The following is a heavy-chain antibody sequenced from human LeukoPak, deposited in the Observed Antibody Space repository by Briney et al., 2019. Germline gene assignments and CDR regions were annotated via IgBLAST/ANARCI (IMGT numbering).Heavy chain of an antibody. J-gene: IGHJ5*02. Sequence: EASVKVSCKASGYTFTAYYMHWVRQAPGQGLEWMGWINPNSGGTNYAQKFQGRVTVTRDTSISTAYMELSRLRSDDTAVYYCASIRKYNDFWSGYGEFDPWGQGTLVTVSS. CDR2: INPNSGGT. CDR3: ASIRKYNDFWSGYGEFDP. CDR1: GYTFTAYY. V-gene: IGHV1-2*02. D-gene: IGHD3-3*01.